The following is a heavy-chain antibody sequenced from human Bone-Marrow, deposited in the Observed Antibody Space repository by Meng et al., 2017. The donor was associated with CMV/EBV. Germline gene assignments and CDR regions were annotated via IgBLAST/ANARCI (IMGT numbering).Heavy chain of an antibody. CDR2: IVVGSGNT. V-gene: IGHV1-58*01. CDR1: GFTFTSSA. D-gene: IGHD3-22*01. CDR3: ARDFWVDSGYSYYYGMDV. Sequence: SVKVSCKASGFTFTSSAVQWVRQARGQRLEWIGWIVVGSGNTNYAQKFQERVTITRDMSTSTAYMELSSLRSEDTAVYYCARDFWVDSGYSYYYGMDVWGQGTTVTVSS. J-gene: IGHJ6*02.